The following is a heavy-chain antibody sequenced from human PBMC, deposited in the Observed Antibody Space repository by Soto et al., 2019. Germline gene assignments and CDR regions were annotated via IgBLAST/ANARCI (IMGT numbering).Heavy chain of an antibody. D-gene: IGHD6-13*01. CDR1: GFNFDNYG. V-gene: IGHV3-30*18. J-gene: IGHJ4*02. Sequence: GGSLRLSCQASGFNFDNYGMHWVRQAPGKGLEWVAVITYDGSNKYYADSVKGRFTISRDNSKNTLFLHMNSLRVEDTALYYCAKVRYRSWYFDNWGQGTLVTVSS. CDR3: AKVRYRSWYFDN. CDR2: ITYDGSNK.